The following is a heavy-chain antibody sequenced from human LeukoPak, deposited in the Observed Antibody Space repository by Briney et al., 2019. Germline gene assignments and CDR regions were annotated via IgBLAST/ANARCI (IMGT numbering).Heavy chain of an antibody. Sequence: GGSLRLSCAASGFTFSSYSMNWVRQAPGKGLEWVSSISSSSSYIYYADSVKGRFTISRDNAKNSLYLRMNSLRAEDTAVYYCARDRSSGTLDDAFDIWGQGTMVTVSP. V-gene: IGHV3-21*01. D-gene: IGHD1-26*01. J-gene: IGHJ3*02. CDR2: ISSSSSYI. CDR3: ARDRSSGTLDDAFDI. CDR1: GFTFSSYS.